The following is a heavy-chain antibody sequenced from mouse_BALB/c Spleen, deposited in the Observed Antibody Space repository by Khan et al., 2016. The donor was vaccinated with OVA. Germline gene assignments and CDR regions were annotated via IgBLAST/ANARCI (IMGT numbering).Heavy chain of an antibody. J-gene: IGHJ2*01. Sequence: VQLQESGPGLVKPSQSLSLTCTVTGYSITSDYAWNWIRQFPENKLEWMGYISYSGSTSYNPSLKSRISITRDTSKNQFFLQLNSVTTEDTATYYCARYRYDPYYFDYWGQGTTLTVSS. CDR3: ARYRYDPYYFDY. CDR2: ISYSGST. CDR1: GYSITSDYA. D-gene: IGHD2-14*01. V-gene: IGHV3-2*02.